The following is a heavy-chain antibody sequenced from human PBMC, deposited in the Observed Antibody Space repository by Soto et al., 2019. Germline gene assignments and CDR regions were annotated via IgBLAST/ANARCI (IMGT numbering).Heavy chain of an antibody. J-gene: IGHJ5*02. CDR2: MNPNSGNT. CDR3: ASSSPALNWFDP. V-gene: IGHV1-8*01. CDR1: GYTFTSYD. Sequence: QVQLVQSGAEVKKPGASVKVSCKASGYTFTSYDINWVRQATGQGPEWMGWMNPNSGNTGYAQKFQGRATMTRNTSISTAYMELSSLRSEDTAVYYCASSSPALNWFDPWGQGTLVTVSS.